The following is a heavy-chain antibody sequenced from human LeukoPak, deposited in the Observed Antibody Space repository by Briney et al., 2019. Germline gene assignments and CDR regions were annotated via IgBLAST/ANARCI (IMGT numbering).Heavy chain of an antibody. Sequence: ASVKXXXXXSXXTFTNYDIXWVRQATGQGLEWMGYMNPNSGNTRYPQNFQRRLTITKNTSISTAYMELSSLRSEDTAVYYCAREGFDYWGQGTLVTVSS. CDR1: XXTFTNYD. CDR2: MNPNSGNT. CDR3: AREGFDY. J-gene: IGHJ4*02. V-gene: IGHV1-8*03.